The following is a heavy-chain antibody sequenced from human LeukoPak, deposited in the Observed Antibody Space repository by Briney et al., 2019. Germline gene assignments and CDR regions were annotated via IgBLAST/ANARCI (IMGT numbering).Heavy chain of an antibody. V-gene: IGHV4-34*01. CDR3: ARVLHGGAFDI. CDR1: GGSLSGYY. Sequence: SETLSLTCAVYGGSLSGYYWSWIRQPPGKGLEWIGEINHSGSTNYNPSLKSRVTISVDTSKNQFSLKLSSVTAADTAVYYCARVLHGGAFDIWGQGTMVTVSS. D-gene: IGHD3-10*01. CDR2: INHSGST. J-gene: IGHJ3*02.